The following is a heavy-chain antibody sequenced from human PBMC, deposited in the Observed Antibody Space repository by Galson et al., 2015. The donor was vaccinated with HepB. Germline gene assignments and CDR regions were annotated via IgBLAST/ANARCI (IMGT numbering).Heavy chain of an antibody. D-gene: IGHD3-22*01. Sequence: SLRLSCAASGFIFSSYAMHWVRQAPGKGLEWVAIISYDGINNHIADSVKGRFTISRDNFKNTLSLQMSSLSAEDTAVYYCAREIQRYYESSGFDYWGQGSLVTVSS. CDR2: ISYDGINN. V-gene: IGHV3-30*04. J-gene: IGHJ4*02. CDR3: AREIQRYYESSGFDY. CDR1: GFIFSSYA.